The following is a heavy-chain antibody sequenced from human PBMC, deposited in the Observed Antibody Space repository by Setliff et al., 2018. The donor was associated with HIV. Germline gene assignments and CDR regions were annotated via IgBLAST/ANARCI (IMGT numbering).Heavy chain of an antibody. Sequence: PSETLSLSCAASGFTFTDYWMHWVRQVPGQGLVWVSRINVDGSGISYADSVKGRFTISRDNAKNALFLQMNSLRAEDTAVYYCARLPQDVRSSIDFWGQGTLVTVSS. CDR1: GFTFTDYW. D-gene: IGHD6-6*01. V-gene: IGHV3-74*01. J-gene: IGHJ4*02. CDR2: INVDGSGI. CDR3: ARLPQDVRSSIDF.